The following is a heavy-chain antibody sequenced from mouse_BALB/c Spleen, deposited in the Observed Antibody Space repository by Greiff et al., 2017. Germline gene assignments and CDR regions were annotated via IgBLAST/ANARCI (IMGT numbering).Heavy chain of an antibody. CDR2: ISYSGST. J-gene: IGHJ3*01. CDR1: GDSITSGY. CDR3: ARYDYYGSSYPFAY. V-gene: IGHV3-8*02. D-gene: IGHD1-1*01. Sequence: VQLQQSGPSLVKPSQTLSLTCSVTGDSITSGYWNWIRKFPGNKLEYMGYISYSGSTYYNPSLKSRISITRDTSKNQYYLQLNSVTTEDTATYYCARYDYYGSSYPFAYWGQGTLVTVSA.